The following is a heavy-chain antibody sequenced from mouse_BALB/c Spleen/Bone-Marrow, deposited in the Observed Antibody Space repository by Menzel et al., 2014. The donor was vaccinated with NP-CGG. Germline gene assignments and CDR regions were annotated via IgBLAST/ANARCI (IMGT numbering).Heavy chain of an antibody. CDR2: INPSNGGT. V-gene: IGHV1S81*02. Sequence: QVQLKESGAELVEPGASVKLSCKASGYTFSSDYMYWVKQRPGQGLEWIGEINPSNGGTNFNEKFKSKATLTVDKSSSTAYMQLSSLTSEDSAVYYCTRSRRAMDYWGQGTSVTVSS. CDR3: TRSRRAMDY. J-gene: IGHJ4*01. CDR1: GYTFSSDY. D-gene: IGHD2-12*01.